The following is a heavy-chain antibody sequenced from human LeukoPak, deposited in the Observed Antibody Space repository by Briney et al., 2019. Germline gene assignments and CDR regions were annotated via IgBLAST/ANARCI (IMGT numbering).Heavy chain of an antibody. Sequence: SETLSLTCTVSGGSISSYYWSWIRQPAGKGLEWIGRIYTSGSTNYNPSLKSRVTMSVDTSKNQFSLKLSSVTAADTAVYYCARGPRYSSSWRTAEYFQHWGQGTLVTVSS. CDR2: IYTSGST. CDR1: GGSISSYY. D-gene: IGHD6-13*01. V-gene: IGHV4-4*07. CDR3: ARGPRYSSSWRTAEYFQH. J-gene: IGHJ1*01.